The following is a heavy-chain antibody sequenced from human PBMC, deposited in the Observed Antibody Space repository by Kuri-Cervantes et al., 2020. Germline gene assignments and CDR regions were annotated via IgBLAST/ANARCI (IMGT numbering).Heavy chain of an antibody. J-gene: IGHJ3*02. CDR3: ARAYSSGCINAFDI. CDR2: MNPNSGNT. CDR1: GYTFTSYD. D-gene: IGHD6-19*01. Sequence: ASVKVSCKASGYTFTSYDINWVRQATGQGLEWMGWMNPNSGNTGYAQKFQGRVTMTRNTSISTAYMELSSLRSEDTAVYYCARAYSSGCINAFDIWGQGTMVTVSS. V-gene: IGHV1-8*02.